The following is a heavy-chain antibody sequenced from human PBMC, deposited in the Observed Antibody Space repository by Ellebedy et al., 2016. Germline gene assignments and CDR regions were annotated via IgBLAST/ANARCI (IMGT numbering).Heavy chain of an antibody. CDR2: IYPGDSDT. Sequence: GESLKISCKGSGYSFTSYWIGWVRQMPGKGLEWMGIIYPGDSDTRYSPSFQGQVTISAAKSISTAYLQWSSLKASDTAMYYCASRAPEYYYDSSGYDYPPNAFDIWGQGTMVTVSS. CDR3: ASRAPEYYYDSSGYDYPPNAFDI. CDR1: GYSFTSYW. V-gene: IGHV5-51*01. J-gene: IGHJ3*02. D-gene: IGHD3-22*01.